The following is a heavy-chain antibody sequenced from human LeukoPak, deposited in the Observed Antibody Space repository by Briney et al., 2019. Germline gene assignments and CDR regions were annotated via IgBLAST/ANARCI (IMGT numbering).Heavy chain of an antibody. V-gene: IGHV4-34*01. CDR1: GGSFSGYY. CDR2: INHSGST. CDR3: ARGFYIPGIAVDGVFDY. Sequence: SETLSLTCAVYGGSFSGYYWSWIRQPPGKGLEWIGEINHSGSTNYNPSLKRRVTISLDTSNNNISLKLSSVTAADTAVYYCARGFYIPGIAVDGVFDYWGQGTLVTVSS. D-gene: IGHD6-19*01. J-gene: IGHJ4*02.